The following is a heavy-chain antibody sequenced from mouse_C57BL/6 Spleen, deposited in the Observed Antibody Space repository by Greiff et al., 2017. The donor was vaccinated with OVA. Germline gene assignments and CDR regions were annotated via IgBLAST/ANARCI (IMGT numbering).Heavy chain of an antibody. CDR2: INPNNGGT. CDR1: GYTFTDYN. V-gene: IGHV1-18*01. J-gene: IGHJ1*03. Sequence: VQLKESGPELVKPGASVKIPCKASGYTFTDYNMDWVKQSHGKSLEWIGDINPNNGGTIYNQKFKGKATLTVDKSSSTAYMELRSLTSEDTAVYYCARNYYDYPYWYFDVWGTGTTVTVSS. CDR3: ARNYYDYPYWYFDV. D-gene: IGHD2-4*01.